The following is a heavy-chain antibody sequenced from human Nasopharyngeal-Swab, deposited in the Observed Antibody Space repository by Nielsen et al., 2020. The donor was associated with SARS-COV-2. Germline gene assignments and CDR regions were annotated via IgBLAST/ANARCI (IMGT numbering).Heavy chain of an antibody. CDR1: GGSVSSGSYY. CDR2: IYYSGST. CDR3: ASDSVVRGNFDY. V-gene: IGHV4-61*01. Sequence: SETLSLTCTVSGGSVSSGSYYWSWIRQPPGKGLEWIGYIYYSGSTNYNPSLKSRVTISVDTSKNQFSLKLSSVTAADTAVYYCASDSVVRGNFDYWGQGTLVTVSS. D-gene: IGHD3-10*01. J-gene: IGHJ4*02.